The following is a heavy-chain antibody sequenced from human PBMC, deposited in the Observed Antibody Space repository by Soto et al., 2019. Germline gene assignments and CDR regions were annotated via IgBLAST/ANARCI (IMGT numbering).Heavy chain of an antibody. J-gene: IGHJ5*02. V-gene: IGHV4-31*03. CDR2: IYYSGST. CDR1: GGSISSGGYY. Sequence: PSETLSLTCTVSGGSISSGGYYWSWIRQHPGKGLEWIGYIYYSGSTYYNPSLKSRVTISVDTSKNQFSLKLSSVTAADTAVYYCARPYCGGDCYSWWFDPWGQGTLV. CDR3: ARPYCGGDCYSWWFDP. D-gene: IGHD2-21*02.